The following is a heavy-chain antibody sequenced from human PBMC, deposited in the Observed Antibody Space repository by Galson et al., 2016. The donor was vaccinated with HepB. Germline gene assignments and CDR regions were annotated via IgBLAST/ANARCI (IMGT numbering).Heavy chain of an antibody. Sequence: SLRLSCAAPGFTISTYWMSWVRQAPGKGLEWVSSINHDASGKYYVDSVKGRFSISRDNVKNTLWLQMSGLRVDDTSMYYCASGYTSGVWGQGTMVTVSS. CDR3: ASGYTSGV. J-gene: IGHJ3*01. CDR2: INHDASGK. V-gene: IGHV3-7*01. CDR1: GFTISTYW. D-gene: IGHD6-19*01.